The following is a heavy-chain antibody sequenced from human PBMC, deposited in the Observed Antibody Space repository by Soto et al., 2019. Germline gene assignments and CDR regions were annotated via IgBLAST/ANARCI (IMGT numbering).Heavy chain of an antibody. V-gene: IGHV5-10-1*01. Sequence: KGSGYSFTSYWISWVRQMPGKGLEWMGRIDPSDSYTNYSPSFQGHVTISADKSISTAYLQWSSLKASDTAMYYCARYDAGIVVVPAAAYGMDVWGQGTTVTVSS. CDR1: GYSFTSYW. J-gene: IGHJ6*02. CDR3: ARYDAGIVVVPAAAYGMDV. CDR2: IDPSDSYT. D-gene: IGHD2-2*01.